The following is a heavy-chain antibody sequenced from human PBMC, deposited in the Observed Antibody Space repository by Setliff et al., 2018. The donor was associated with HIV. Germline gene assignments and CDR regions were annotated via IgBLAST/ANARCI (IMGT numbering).Heavy chain of an antibody. V-gene: IGHV3-7*03. J-gene: IGHJ4*02. CDR2: IKQDGSEK. CDR3: ARVANSRGYSYDFDS. D-gene: IGHD5-18*01. CDR1: GFTYSSYW. Sequence: PGGSLRLSCVASGFTYSSYWVGWVRQAPGKGLEWVANIKQDGSEKYYVDSVKGRFTISRDNAKNSLYLQMNSLRAEDTAVYYCARVANSRGYSYDFDSWGQGTLVTVSS.